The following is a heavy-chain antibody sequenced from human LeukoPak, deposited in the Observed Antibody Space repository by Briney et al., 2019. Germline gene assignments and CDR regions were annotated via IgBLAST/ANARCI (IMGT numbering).Heavy chain of an antibody. V-gene: IGHV3-23*01. D-gene: IGHD1-26*01. CDR2: ISGSGGST. CDR3: AVGANPGAFDY. CDR1: GFTFSSYS. J-gene: IGHJ4*02. Sequence: GGSLRLSCAASGFTFSSYSMNWVRQAPGKGLEWVSAISGSGGSTYYADSVKGRFTISRDNSKNTLYLQVSSLRAEDTAVYYCAVGANPGAFDYWGQGTLVTVSS.